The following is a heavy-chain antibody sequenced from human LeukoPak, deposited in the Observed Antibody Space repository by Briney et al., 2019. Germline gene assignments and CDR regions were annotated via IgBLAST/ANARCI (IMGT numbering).Heavy chain of an antibody. J-gene: IGHJ5*02. D-gene: IGHD3-10*01. CDR1: GFTFSSYG. CDR2: ITGNGANT. Sequence: GGSLRLSCAASGFTFSSYGMSWVCQAPGKGLEWVSAITGNGANTFYADSVKGRFTISRDNSKNTMYLQMNSLRAEDTALYYCARDRSGSYPNWFDPWGQGTLVTVSS. CDR3: ARDRSGSYPNWFDP. V-gene: IGHV3-23*01.